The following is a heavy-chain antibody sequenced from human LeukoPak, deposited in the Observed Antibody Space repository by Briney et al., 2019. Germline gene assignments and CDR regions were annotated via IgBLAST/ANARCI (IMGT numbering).Heavy chain of an antibody. CDR1: GFTFSSYG. CDR3: AKVFRSGSYLSD. V-gene: IGHV3-30*18. D-gene: IGHD1-26*01. J-gene: IGHJ4*02. CDR2: ISYDGSNK. Sequence: GRSLRLSCAASGFTFSSYGMHWVRRAPGEGLEWVAVISYDGSNKYYADSVKGRFTISRDNSKNTLYLQMNSLRAEDTAVYYCAKVFRSGSYLSDWGQGTLVTVSS.